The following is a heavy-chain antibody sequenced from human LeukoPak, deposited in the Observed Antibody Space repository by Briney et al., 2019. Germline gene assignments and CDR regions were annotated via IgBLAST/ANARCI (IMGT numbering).Heavy chain of an antibody. CDR2: IYTSGST. CDR1: GGSISTYY. J-gene: IGHJ3*02. D-gene: IGHD3-22*01. V-gene: IGHV4-4*07. Sequence: SETLSLTCTVSGGSISTYYWSWIRQPAGKGLEWIGRIYTSGSTNYNPSLKSRVTMSVDTSKNQFSLKLSSVTAADTAVYYCARPYYDSSGYYYDAFDIWGQGTMVTVSS. CDR3: ARPYYDSSGYYYDAFDI.